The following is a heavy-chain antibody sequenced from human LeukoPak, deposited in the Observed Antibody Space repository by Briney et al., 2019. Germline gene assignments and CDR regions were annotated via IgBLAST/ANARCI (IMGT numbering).Heavy chain of an antibody. CDR1: GFTFDDYG. CDR2: INWNGGST. D-gene: IGHD6-6*01. J-gene: IGHJ4*02. Sequence: PGGSLRLSCAASGFTFDDYGMSWVRQAPGKGLEWVSGINWNGGSTGYADSVKGRFTISRDNAKNSLYLQMNSLRAEDTALYYCARDKSAAEQRVSFFAYWGQGNLVTVSS. CDR3: ARDKSAAEQRVSFFAY. V-gene: IGHV3-20*04.